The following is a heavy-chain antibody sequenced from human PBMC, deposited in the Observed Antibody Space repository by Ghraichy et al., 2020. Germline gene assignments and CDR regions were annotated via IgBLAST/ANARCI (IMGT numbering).Heavy chain of an antibody. CDR2: ISYDGSNK. Sequence: SCAASGFTFSSYGMHWVRQAPGKGLEWVAVISYDGSNKYYADSVKGRFTISRDNSKNTLYLQMNSLRAEDTAVYYCAKDRYDSSGYPHRPYYFDYWGQGTLVTVSS. D-gene: IGHD3-22*01. V-gene: IGHV3-30*18. CDR3: AKDRYDSSGYPHRPYYFDY. J-gene: IGHJ4*02. CDR1: GFTFSSYG.